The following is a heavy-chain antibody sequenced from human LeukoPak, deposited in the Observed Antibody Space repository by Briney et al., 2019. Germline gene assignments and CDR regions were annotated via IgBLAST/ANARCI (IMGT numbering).Heavy chain of an antibody. CDR3: EGVGANLDY. Sequence: GGSLRLSCAASGFTFSSYAMSWVRQAPGKGLEWVAVISYDGSNKYYADSVKGRFTISRDNSKNTLYLQMNSLRAEDTAVYYCEGVGANLDYWGQGTLVTVSS. D-gene: IGHD1-26*01. CDR1: GFTFSSYA. CDR2: ISYDGSNK. J-gene: IGHJ4*02. V-gene: IGHV3-30*04.